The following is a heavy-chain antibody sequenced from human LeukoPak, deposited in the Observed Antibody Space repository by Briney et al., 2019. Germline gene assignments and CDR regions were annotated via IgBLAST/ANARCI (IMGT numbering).Heavy chain of an antibody. CDR1: GGSISSGSYY. J-gene: IGHJ4*02. V-gene: IGHV4-61*02. D-gene: IGHD5-12*01. CDR3: ARPPDGYADYFDY. Sequence: PSETLSLTCTVSGGSISSGSYYWSWIRQPAGKGLEWIGRIYTSGSTNYNPSLKSRVTISVDTSKNQFSLKLSSVTAADTAVYYCARPPDGYADYFDYWGQGTLVTVSS. CDR2: IYTSGST.